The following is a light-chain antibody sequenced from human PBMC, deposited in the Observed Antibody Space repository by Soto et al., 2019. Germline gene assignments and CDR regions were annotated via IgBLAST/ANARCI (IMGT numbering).Light chain of an antibody. CDR1: QSVLYNSNKGNY. CDR2: WAS. Sequence: DIVMTQSPDSLAVSLGERATINCKSSQSVLYNSNKGNYLAWYQQKAGQPPKLLIYWASTRESGVPDRFSGSGSGTDFTLTISSLQAEDVAVYYCQQHYSTPLTFGQGTRLEIK. J-gene: IGKJ5*01. CDR3: QQHYSTPLT. V-gene: IGKV4-1*01.